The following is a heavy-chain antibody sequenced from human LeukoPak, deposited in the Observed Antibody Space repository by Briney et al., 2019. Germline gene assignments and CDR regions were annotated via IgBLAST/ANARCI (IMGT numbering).Heavy chain of an antibody. D-gene: IGHD2-21*02. CDR1: GFTFSSYS. Sequence: GGSLRLSCAASGFTFSSYSMNWVRQAPGKGLEWVSSISSSSSYIYYADSVKGRFTISRDNAKNSLYLQMKSVRAEETAVYYCAREGGAYCGGDCLTFDYWGQGTLVTVSS. CDR3: AREGGAYCGGDCLTFDY. J-gene: IGHJ4*02. V-gene: IGHV3-21*01. CDR2: ISSSSSYI.